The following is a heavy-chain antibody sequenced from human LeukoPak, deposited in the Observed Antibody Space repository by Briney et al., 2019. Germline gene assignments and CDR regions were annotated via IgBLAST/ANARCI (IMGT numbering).Heavy chain of an antibody. J-gene: IGHJ4*02. CDR1: GYTFTGYY. CDR2: INPNSGGT. D-gene: IGHD6-13*01. V-gene: IGHV1-2*02. Sequence: ASVKVSCKASGYTFTGYYMHWVRQAPGQGLEWMGWINPNSGGTNYAQKFQGRVTMTRNTSISTAYMELSSLRSEDTAVYYCARFPPRRGSSWSIDYWGQGTLVTVSS. CDR3: ARFPPRRGSSWSIDY.